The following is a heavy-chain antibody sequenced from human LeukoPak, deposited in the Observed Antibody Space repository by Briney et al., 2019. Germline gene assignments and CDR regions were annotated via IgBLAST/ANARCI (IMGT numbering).Heavy chain of an antibody. D-gene: IGHD3-9*01. V-gene: IGHV4-59*12. Sequence: SETLSLTCSVSGGSISTYYWYWIRQPPGKGLEWIGYIYYSGITKYNPSLKSRVTISVDTPKNQFSLKLSSVTAADTAVYYCARDDEAYDILTRTAQYNWFDPWGQGTLVTVSS. CDR3: ARDDEAYDILTRTAQYNWFDP. J-gene: IGHJ5*02. CDR2: IYYSGIT. CDR1: GGSISTYY.